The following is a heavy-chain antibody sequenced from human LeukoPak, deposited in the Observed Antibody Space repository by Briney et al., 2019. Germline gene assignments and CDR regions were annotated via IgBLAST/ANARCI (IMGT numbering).Heavy chain of an antibody. J-gene: IGHJ6*02. D-gene: IGHD1-26*01. Sequence: ASVKVSCKASGYTFTSYGISWVRQAPGQGLEWMGWISAYNGNTNYAQKLQGRVTMTTDTSTSTAYMELRSLRSDDTAAYYCARVFGYSGSYYYYYGMDVWGQGTTVTVSS. CDR1: GYTFTSYG. CDR2: ISAYNGNT. V-gene: IGHV1-18*01. CDR3: ARVFGYSGSYYYYYGMDV.